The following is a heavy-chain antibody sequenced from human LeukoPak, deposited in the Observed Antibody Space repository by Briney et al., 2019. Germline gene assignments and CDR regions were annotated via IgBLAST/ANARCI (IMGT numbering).Heavy chain of an antibody. CDR1: GGSFSGYY. Sequence: SETLSLTCAVYGGSFSGYYWSWIRQPPGKGLEWIGEINHSGSTNYNPSLKSRVTVSVDTSKNQFSLKLSSVTAADTAVYYCARKTRKYYYGSGSYASNYFDYWGQGTLVTVSS. CDR3: ARKTRKYYYGSGSYASNYFDY. D-gene: IGHD3-10*01. J-gene: IGHJ4*02. V-gene: IGHV4-34*01. CDR2: INHSGST.